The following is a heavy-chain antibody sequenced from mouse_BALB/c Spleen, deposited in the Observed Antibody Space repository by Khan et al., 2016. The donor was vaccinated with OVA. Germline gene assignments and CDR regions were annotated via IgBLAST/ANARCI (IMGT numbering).Heavy chain of an antibody. V-gene: IGHV3-8*02. CDR2: MIYSGNT. J-gene: IGHJ3*01. CDR1: GDSITSGY. D-gene: IGHD2-14*01. Sequence: EVQLQESGPSLVKPSQTLSLTCSVTGDSITSGYWSWIRKFPGNKLEYMGYMIYSGNTYYNHSLTSRISITRHTSKNQYYLQLNSVTTEDTATYDCARSTYRYAFAYWGQGTLVTVSA. CDR3: ARSTYRYAFAY.